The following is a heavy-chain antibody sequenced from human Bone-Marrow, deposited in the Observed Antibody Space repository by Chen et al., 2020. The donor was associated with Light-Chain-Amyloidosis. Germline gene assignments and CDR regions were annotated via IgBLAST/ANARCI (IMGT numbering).Heavy chain of an antibody. CDR1: GYTCPNYW. Sequence: EVQLEQSGPEVKKPGESLKISCKVSGYTCPNYWIGWVRQMPGKGLEWMWVIYPDDSDARYSPSFEGQVTISADKSITTAYLQWRSLKASDTAMYYCARRRDGYNFDYWGQGTLVTVSS. CDR2: IYPDDSDA. J-gene: IGHJ4*02. D-gene: IGHD5-12*01. V-gene: IGHV5-51*01. CDR3: ARRRDGYNFDY.